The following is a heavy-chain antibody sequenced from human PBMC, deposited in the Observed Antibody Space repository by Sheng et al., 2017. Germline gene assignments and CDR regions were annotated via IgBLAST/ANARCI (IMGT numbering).Heavy chain of an antibody. CDR3: AREARSGGVGAFDI. V-gene: IGHV3-53*01. CDR2: IYRGGTT. D-gene: IGHD6-25*01. CDR1: GFNVSSNY. J-gene: IGHJ3*02. Sequence: EVQVVESGGALIQPGGSLRLSCAASGFNVSSNYMSWVRQAPGKGLEWVSVIYRGGTTYYADSVRGRFTISRDNSKNTVFLQMNSLRAEDTAVYYCAREARSGGVGAFDIWGQGTLVTVS.